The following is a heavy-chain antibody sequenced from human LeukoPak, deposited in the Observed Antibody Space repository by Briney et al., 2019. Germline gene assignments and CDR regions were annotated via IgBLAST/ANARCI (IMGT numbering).Heavy chain of an antibody. CDR3: ASWGAGGNS. Sequence: VGSLRLSCEASGFTLSTYWMNWVRQVPGKGLDWVANINPDGSGKRYVDSVKGRFTIARDNADNSLSLQMNSLRAEDTAVYYCASWGAGGNSWGQGTLVTVSS. J-gene: IGHJ4*02. CDR1: GFTLSTYW. D-gene: IGHD3-16*01. V-gene: IGHV3-7*01. CDR2: INPDGSGK.